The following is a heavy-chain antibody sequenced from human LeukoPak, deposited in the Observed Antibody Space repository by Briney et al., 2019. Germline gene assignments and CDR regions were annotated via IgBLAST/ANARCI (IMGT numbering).Heavy chain of an antibody. CDR2: ISSSSSYI. V-gene: IGHV3-21*04. CDR1: GFTFSSYS. D-gene: IGHD3-22*01. Sequence: PGGSLRLSCAASGFTFSSYSMNWVRQAPGKGLEWVSSISSSSSYIYYADSVKGRFTISRDNSMNTLYLQMNSLRAEDTAVYYCAREDSSGYRSFDYWGQGTLVTVSS. CDR3: AREDSSGYRSFDY. J-gene: IGHJ4*02.